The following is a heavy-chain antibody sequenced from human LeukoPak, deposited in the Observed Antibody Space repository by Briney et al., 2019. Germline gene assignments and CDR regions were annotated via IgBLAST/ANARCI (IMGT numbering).Heavy chain of an antibody. CDR1: GYAISSGYY. V-gene: IGHV4-38-2*02. CDR3: ASRLYYYDSSGWRDAFDI. Sequence: SETLSLTCTVSGYAISSGYYWGWIRPPPGKGVEWIGSIYHSGSTYYNPSLKSRVTISVDTSKNQFSLKLSSVTAADTAVYYCASRLYYYDSSGWRDAFDIWGQGTMVTVSS. D-gene: IGHD3-22*01. J-gene: IGHJ3*02. CDR2: IYHSGST.